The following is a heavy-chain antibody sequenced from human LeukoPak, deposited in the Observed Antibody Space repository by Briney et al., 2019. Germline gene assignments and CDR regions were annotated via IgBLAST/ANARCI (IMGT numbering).Heavy chain of an antibody. CDR1: GYTFTGYY. V-gene: IGHV1-2*06. CDR2: INPNSGGT. Sequence: PGASVKVSCKASGYTFTGYYMHWVRQAPGQGLEWMGRINPNSGGTNYAQKFQGRVTMTRDTSISTAYMELSRLRSDDTAVYYCARETTTYCSGGSCYRNYMDVWGKGTTVTVSS. D-gene: IGHD2-15*01. J-gene: IGHJ6*03. CDR3: ARETTTYCSGGSCYRNYMDV.